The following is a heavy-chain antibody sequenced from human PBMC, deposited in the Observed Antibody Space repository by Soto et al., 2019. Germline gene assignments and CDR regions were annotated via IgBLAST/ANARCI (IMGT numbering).Heavy chain of an antibody. CDR2: INAGNGNT. V-gene: IGHV1-3*01. D-gene: IGHD3-9*01. Sequence: ASVKVSCKASGYTFTSYAMHWVRQAPGQRLEWMGWINAGNGNTKYSQKFQGRVTITRDTSASTAYMELSSLRSEDTAVYYCANNYDILTGYYSLNYLNWFHPWGQGTLVTVSS. J-gene: IGHJ5*02. CDR1: GYTFTSYA. CDR3: ANNYDILTGYYSLNYLNWFHP.